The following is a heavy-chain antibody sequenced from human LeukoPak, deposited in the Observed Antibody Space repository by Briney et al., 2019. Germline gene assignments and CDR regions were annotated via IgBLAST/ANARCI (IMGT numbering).Heavy chain of an antibody. Sequence: PSETLSLTCTVSGGSISSNDYYWDWIRQPPGMGLEYIGSIYYSGSTYYNPSLKSRVTISVNTSKNQFSLKLSSVTAADTAVYYCSRHRGSSSLFDYWGQGTLVTVSS. CDR2: IYYSGST. CDR1: GGSISSNDYY. J-gene: IGHJ4*02. D-gene: IGHD6-6*01. V-gene: IGHV4-39*01. CDR3: SRHRGSSSLFDY.